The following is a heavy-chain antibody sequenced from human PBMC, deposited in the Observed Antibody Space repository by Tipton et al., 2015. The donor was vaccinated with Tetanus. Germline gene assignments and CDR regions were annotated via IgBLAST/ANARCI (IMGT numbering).Heavy chain of an antibody. D-gene: IGHD1-26*01. CDR2: IFHSGDA. V-gene: IGHV4-4*01. J-gene: IGHJ2*01. Sequence: TLSLTCTVSGDSISSRNWWTWVRQSPGKGLEWIGDIFHSGDANYNPSLKRRVTISLDTSKNHFSLTLTSVTAADTAVYFCARGWAWELEFWYFDPWGRGTLVSVSS. CDR1: GDSISSRNW. CDR3: ARGWAWELEFWYFDP.